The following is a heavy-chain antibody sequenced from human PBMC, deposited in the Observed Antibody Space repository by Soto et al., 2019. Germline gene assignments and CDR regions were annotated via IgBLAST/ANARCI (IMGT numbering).Heavy chain of an antibody. CDR1: GFSLTTTEVA. CDR2: IYCDDDK. CDR3: AHRDSIATVVFDY. V-gene: IGHV2-5*02. J-gene: IGHJ4*02. Sequence: QITLKESGPSLLNPTPSLTLTCSFSGFSLTTTEVAVGWIRQPPGKALEWLALIYCDDDKRYSPSLQSSLNITNDTTKKQVLLTMTQVHSQDRATYFFAHRDSIATVVFDYGGQGILVTVS. D-gene: IGHD4-4*01.